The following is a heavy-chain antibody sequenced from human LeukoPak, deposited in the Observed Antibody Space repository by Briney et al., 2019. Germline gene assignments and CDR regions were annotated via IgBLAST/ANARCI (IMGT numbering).Heavy chain of an antibody. CDR1: GFTFSTYA. Sequence: PGGSLRLSCAASGFTFSTYAMHWVRQAPGKGLEWVAVISYDGNNKYYPDSVKGRFAISRDNSKNTLYLQMSSPRTEDTAVYYWAKEWGYAYTAYWAQGTLVTVSS. D-gene: IGHD5-12*01. CDR3: AKEWGYAYTAY. CDR2: ISYDGNNK. V-gene: IGHV3-30*18. J-gene: IGHJ4*02.